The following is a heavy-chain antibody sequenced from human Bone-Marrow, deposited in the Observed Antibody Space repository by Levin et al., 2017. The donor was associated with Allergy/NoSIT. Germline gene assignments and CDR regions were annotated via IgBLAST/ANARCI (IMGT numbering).Heavy chain of an antibody. V-gene: IGHV1-69*13. CDR2: IIPIFGTA. CDR3: ARGDYYDSSGYYLPYYYYYYGMDV. D-gene: IGHD3-22*01. Sequence: SVKVSCKASGGTFSSYAISWVRQAPGQGLEWMGGIIPIFGTANYAQKFQGRVTITADESTSTAYMELSSLRSEDTAVYYCARGDYYDSSGYYLPYYYYYYGMDVWGQGTTVTVSS. CDR1: GGTFSSYA. J-gene: IGHJ6*02.